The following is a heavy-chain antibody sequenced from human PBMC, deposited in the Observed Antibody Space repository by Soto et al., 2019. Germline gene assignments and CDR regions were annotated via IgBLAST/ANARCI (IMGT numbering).Heavy chain of an antibody. J-gene: IGHJ6*02. CDR2: IVPIFGIT. CDR3: ARPDEGGYSSDHHYYYALDV. Sequence: QAHLLQSGAEVKKPGSSVKVSCTASGASFTRYSLSWVRQAPGQGLEWVGGIVPIFGITNYAQRFQGRVKITADESTKTASMELSSLSSDDTAVYYCARPDEGGYSSDHHYYYALDVWGQGTSVTVTS. V-gene: IGHV1-69*01. CDR1: GASFTRYS. D-gene: IGHD3-22*01.